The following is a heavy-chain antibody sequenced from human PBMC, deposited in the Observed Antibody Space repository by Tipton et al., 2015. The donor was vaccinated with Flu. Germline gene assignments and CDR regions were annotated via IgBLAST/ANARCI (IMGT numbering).Heavy chain of an antibody. CDR1: NYSISSAYY. Sequence: TLSLTCAVSNYSISSAYYWGWIRQPPGKGLEWIGCISHSGRTYYNPSLKSRVTISVDTSKTQFSLKLRSVTAADTAVYYCARVSQQLLKYYFDFWGQGTLVSVSS. V-gene: IGHV4-38-2*01. J-gene: IGHJ4*02. CDR2: ISHSGRT. D-gene: IGHD6-13*01. CDR3: ARVSQQLLKYYFDF.